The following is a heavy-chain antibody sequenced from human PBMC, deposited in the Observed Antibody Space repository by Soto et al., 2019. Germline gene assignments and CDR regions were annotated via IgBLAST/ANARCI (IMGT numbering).Heavy chain of an antibody. J-gene: IGHJ4*02. CDR2: IKSTKDGGAR. CDR3: VEGWNDF. Sequence: EVQVVESGGDRVEPGGSLGLSCVTSGFMFSSAWMSWVRQAPGKGLEWVARIKSTKDGGARDYAAPVNGRFSISRDDSKSTVYLQMNSLRVEDTALYYCVEGWNDFWGQGTLVTVSS. V-gene: IGHV3-15*01. D-gene: IGHD1-1*01. CDR1: GFMFSSAW.